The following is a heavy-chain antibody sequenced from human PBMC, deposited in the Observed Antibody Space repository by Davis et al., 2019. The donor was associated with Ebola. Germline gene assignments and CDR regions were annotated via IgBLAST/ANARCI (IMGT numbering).Heavy chain of an antibody. D-gene: IGHD3-22*01. J-gene: IGHJ6*02. V-gene: IGHV3-30-3*01. CDR2: ISYDGSNK. Sequence: GESLKISCAASGFTFSSYEMNWVRQAPGKGLEWVAVISYDGSNKYYADSVKGRFTVSRDNSKNTLYRQTNSLRAEDTAVYYCARRDKNYDSSGSRGTYGMDVWGQGTTATVSS. CDR3: ARRDKNYDSSGSRGTYGMDV. CDR1: GFTFSSYE.